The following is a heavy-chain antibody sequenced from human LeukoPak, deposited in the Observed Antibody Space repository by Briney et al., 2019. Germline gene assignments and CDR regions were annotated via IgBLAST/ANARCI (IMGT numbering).Heavy chain of an antibody. J-gene: IGHJ4*02. D-gene: IGHD2-15*01. V-gene: IGHV3-74*01. CDR2: INTDGSTT. CDR3: AKDRGFVVVVAATTPDY. CDR1: GFTFSTYW. Sequence: GGSLRLSCAASGFTFSTYWMHWVRQAPGKGLVWVSRINTDGSTTTYADSVKGRFTISRDNAKNTLFLQMNSLRAEDTAVYYCAKDRGFVVVVAATTPDYWGQGTLVTVSS.